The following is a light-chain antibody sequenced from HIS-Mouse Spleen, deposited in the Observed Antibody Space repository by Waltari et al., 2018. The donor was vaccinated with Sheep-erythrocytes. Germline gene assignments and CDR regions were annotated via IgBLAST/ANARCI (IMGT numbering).Light chain of an antibody. CDR3: QQYGSSPT. J-gene: IGKJ2*01. V-gene: IGKV3-20*01. Sequence: EIVLTQSPGTLSLSPGERATLPCRASQSVSSSYLAWYQQKPCQAPRLLIYGASSRATGIPDRFSGSGSGTDFTLTISRLEPEDFAVYYCQQYGSSPTFGQGTKLEIK. CDR2: GAS. CDR1: QSVSSSY.